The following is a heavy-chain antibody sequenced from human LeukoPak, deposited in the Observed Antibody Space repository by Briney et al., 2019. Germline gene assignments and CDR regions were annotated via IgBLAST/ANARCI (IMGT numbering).Heavy chain of an antibody. Sequence: PGGSLRLSCEASGFTFSSYAMSWVRQAPGKGLEWVSAISGSGGSTYYADSVKGRFTISRDNSKNTLYLQMNSLRAEDTAVYYCAKKGGYSIRVDYMDVWGKGTTVTVSS. J-gene: IGHJ6*03. CDR1: GFTFSSYA. CDR3: AKKGGYSIRVDYMDV. CDR2: ISGSGGST. V-gene: IGHV3-23*01. D-gene: IGHD4-11*01.